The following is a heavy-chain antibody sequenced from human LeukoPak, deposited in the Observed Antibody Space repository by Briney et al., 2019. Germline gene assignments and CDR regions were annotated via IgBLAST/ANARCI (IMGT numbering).Heavy chain of an antibody. Sequence: SETLSLTCAVYGGSFSGYYWSWIRQPPGKGLEWIGEINHSGSTNYNPSLKSRVTISIDTSKNQFSLWLSSVTAADTAVYYCARGAAGYSYGWGQGTLVTVSS. CDR1: GGSFSGYY. V-gene: IGHV4-34*01. CDR2: INHSGST. J-gene: IGHJ4*02. D-gene: IGHD5-18*01. CDR3: ARGAAGYSYG.